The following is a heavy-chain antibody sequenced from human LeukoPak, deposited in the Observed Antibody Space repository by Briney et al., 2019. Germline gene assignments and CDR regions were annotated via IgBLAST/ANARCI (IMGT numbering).Heavy chain of an antibody. CDR2: ISYDGSNK. J-gene: IGHJ4*02. V-gene: IGHV3-30-3*01. CDR1: GFTFSSYA. D-gene: IGHD1-26*01. Sequence: GGSLRLSCAASGFTFSSYAMHWVRQAPGKGLEWVAVISYDGSNKYYADSVKGRFTISRDNSKNTLYLQMNSLRAEDTAVYYWGRGRGGGGATTRGYYFDYWGQGTLVTVSS. CDR3: GRGRGGGGATTRGYYFDY.